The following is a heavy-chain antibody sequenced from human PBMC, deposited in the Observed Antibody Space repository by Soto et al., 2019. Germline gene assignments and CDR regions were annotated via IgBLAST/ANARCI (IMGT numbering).Heavy chain of an antibody. CDR3: AKSPNFYCSSPNCYKYYFDH. CDR2: ISYDGSEK. V-gene: IGHV3-30*18. CDR1: GFTFNTYG. Sequence: QEQLVESGGGVVQPGKSLRLSCAASGFTFNTYGMHWVRQAPGKGLEWVAVISYDGSEKYYVDSVKGRFTISKDNSKNTLYLQMNSLRPEYTAVYYCAKSPNFYCSSPNCYKYYFDHWGHGTRVTVSS. D-gene: IGHD2-2*02. J-gene: IGHJ4*01.